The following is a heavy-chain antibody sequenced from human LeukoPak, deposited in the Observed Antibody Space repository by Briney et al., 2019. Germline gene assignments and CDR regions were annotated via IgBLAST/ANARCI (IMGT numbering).Heavy chain of an antibody. J-gene: IGHJ4*02. CDR2: ISYDGSNK. D-gene: IGHD1/OR15-1a*01. CDR1: GFTFSSYA. V-gene: IGHV3-30*04. CDR3: ARGRGNKY. Sequence: GGSLRLSCAASGFTFSSYAMHWVRQAPGKGLEWVAVISYDGSNKYYADSVKGRFTISRDNSKNTLYLQMNSLRAEDTAVYYGARGRGNKYWGRGPLVTVSS.